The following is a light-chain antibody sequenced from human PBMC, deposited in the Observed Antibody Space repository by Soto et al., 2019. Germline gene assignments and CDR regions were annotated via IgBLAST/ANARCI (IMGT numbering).Light chain of an antibody. CDR3: QQLNSYLT. CDR1: QDISTS. CDR2: AAA. J-gene: IGKJ5*01. V-gene: IGKV1-9*01. Sequence: DIHLTQSPSFLSASVGDRVTITCRASQDISTSLAWYQHRPGKSPKLLIYAAATLQSGVPIRFSGRGSGTEFTLTISSLQPEDFATYHCQQLNSYLTFGQGTRLEIK.